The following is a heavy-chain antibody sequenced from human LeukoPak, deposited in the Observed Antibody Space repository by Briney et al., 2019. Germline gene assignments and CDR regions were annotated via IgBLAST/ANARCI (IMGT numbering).Heavy chain of an antibody. V-gene: IGHV4-34*01. CDR3: ARSYARSIAAAGTGY. D-gene: IGHD6-13*01. CDR1: GGSFSGYY. J-gene: IGHJ4*02. CDR2: INHSGST. Sequence: SETLSLTCAVYGGSFSGYYRSWIRQPPGKGLEWIGEINHSGSTNYNPSLKSRVTISVDTSKNQFSLKLSSVTAADTAVYYCARSYARSIAAAGTGYWGQGTLVTVSS.